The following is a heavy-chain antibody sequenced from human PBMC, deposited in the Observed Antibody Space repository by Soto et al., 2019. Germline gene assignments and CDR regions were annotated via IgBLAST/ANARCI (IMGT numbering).Heavy chain of an antibody. CDR2: ISGSGGST. CDR1: GFTFSSYA. Sequence: EVQLLESGGGLVQPGGSLRLSCAASGFTFSSYAMSWVRQAPRKGLEWVSAISGSGGSTYYADSVKGRFTISRDNSKNTLYLQMNSLRAEDTAVYYCAKDLAYYYGSGSADYWGQGTLVTVSS. CDR3: AKDLAYYYGSGSADY. J-gene: IGHJ4*02. V-gene: IGHV3-23*01. D-gene: IGHD3-10*01.